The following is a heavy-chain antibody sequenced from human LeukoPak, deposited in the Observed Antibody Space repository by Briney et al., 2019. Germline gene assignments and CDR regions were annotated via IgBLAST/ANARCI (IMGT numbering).Heavy chain of an antibody. CDR1: GYTFTSYY. D-gene: IGHD6-13*01. CDR2: INPSGGTT. Sequence: ASVKVSCKASGYTFTSYYMHWVRQAPGQGLEWMGIINPSGGTTSYAQKFQGRVTMTSDTSTSTAYMELTRVRSQDPPVYHCARSSSSWENDAFDTWGDGTIVTASS. V-gene: IGHV1-46*01. J-gene: IGHJ3*02. CDR3: ARSSSSWENDAFDT.